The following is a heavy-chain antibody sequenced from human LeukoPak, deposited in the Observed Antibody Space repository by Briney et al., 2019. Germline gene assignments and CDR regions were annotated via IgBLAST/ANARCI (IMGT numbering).Heavy chain of an antibody. CDR3: ARLPQADSFDF. CDR1: GGSISSSQYY. J-gene: IGHJ4*02. Sequence: SETLSLTCTVSGGSISSSQYYWGWIRQPPGKGLEWVGNIYYSGTTYYNPSFKSRVTMSVDTSKNQFSLKLSPVTAADTAVYYCARLPQADSFDFWGRGALVTVSS. V-gene: IGHV4-39*01. CDR2: IYYSGTT. D-gene: IGHD2-21*01.